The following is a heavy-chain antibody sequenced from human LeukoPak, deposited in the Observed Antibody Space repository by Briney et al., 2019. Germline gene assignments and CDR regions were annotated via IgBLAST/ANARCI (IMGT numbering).Heavy chain of an antibody. V-gene: IGHV3-23*01. CDR3: AKGRYGSSRYPFDY. CDR2: ISGGGGST. J-gene: IGHJ4*02. CDR1: GFTFSSYA. D-gene: IGHD6-13*01. Sequence: PGGSLRLSCAASGFTFSSYAMSWVRQAPGKGLEWVSVISGGGGSTYYADSVKGRFTISRDNSKNTLYLQMNCLRAEDTAVYYCAKGRYGSSRYPFDYWGQGTLVTVSS.